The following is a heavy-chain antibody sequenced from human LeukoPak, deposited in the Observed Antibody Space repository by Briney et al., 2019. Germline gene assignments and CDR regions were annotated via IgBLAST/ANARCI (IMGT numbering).Heavy chain of an antibody. CDR1: GLTFSSSW. D-gene: IGHD3-22*01. CDR2: INEDGSER. Sequence: GGSLRLSCAVSGLTFSSSWMDWVRQAPGKGLEWVATINEDGSERYYMDSMKGRFTISRDNGDNSLYLQMNSLRAEDTAVYYCATASPYCSGDYCRLRFDYWGQGTLVTVSS. CDR3: ATASPYCSGDYCRLRFDY. J-gene: IGHJ4*02. V-gene: IGHV3-7*03.